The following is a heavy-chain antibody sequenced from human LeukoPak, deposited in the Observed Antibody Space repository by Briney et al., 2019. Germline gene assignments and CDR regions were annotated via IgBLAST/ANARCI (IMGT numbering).Heavy chain of an antibody. CDR3: ARDGMYYYDSSGYYYYYYYMDV. D-gene: IGHD3-22*01. CDR2: IYSGGST. V-gene: IGHV3-66*01. CDR1: EFSFGSNY. J-gene: IGHJ6*03. Sequence: GGSLRLSCAASEFSFGSNYMTWVRQAPGKGLEWVSLIYSGGSTYYAGSVKGRFTISRDNSKNTLYLQMNSLRAEDTAVYYCARDGMYYYDSSGYYYYYYYMDVWGKGTTVTVSS.